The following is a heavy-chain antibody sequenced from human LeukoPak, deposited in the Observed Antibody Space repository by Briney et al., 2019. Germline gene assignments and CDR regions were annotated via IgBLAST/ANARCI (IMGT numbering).Heavy chain of an antibody. D-gene: IGHD3-22*01. J-gene: IGHJ4*02. CDR3: AHRKNYYDSSVFDN. CDR2: IYWDDDR. V-gene: IGHV2-5*02. Sequence: GPTLVNPTQTLTLTCTFSGFSLNTRGVGVGWIRQPPGRALEWLALIYWDDDRRYSPSLKSRLTITKDTSKNQVVLTMTNMDPVVTATYFCAHRKNYYDSSVFDNWGQGTLVTVS. CDR1: GFSLNTRGVG.